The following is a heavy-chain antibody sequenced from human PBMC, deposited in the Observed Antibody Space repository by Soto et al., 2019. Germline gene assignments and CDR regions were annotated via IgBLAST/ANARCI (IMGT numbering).Heavy chain of an antibody. Sequence: GASVKVSCKASGYTFTGYNLHWVRQAPGQGPEWMGIINPSGGITNDAQKFQDRVTMTSDTSTSTVYMELSSLRSEDTAVYYCARGISTTRYYYYYGMDVWGQGTTVTVSS. CDR3: ARGISTTRYYYYYGMDV. V-gene: IGHV1-46*01. CDR2: INPSGGIT. D-gene: IGHD2-2*01. CDR1: GYTFTGYN. J-gene: IGHJ6*02.